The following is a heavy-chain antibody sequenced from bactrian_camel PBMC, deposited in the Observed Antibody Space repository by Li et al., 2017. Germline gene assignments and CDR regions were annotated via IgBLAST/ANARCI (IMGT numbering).Heavy chain of an antibody. CDR3: AAGTGWVRPDLLAREAGYNY. J-gene: IGHJ4*01. D-gene: IGHD5*01. Sequence: HVQLVESGGGSVQAGGSLTLSCAAGRYTYKRNCMGWFRQRPGKDREGLAVLWIGGATITYADSVKGRFIITRDKAKDLVYLQMNGLQPEDTAMYYCAAGTGWVRPDLLAREAGYNYWGQGTQVTVS. CDR2: LWIGGATI. V-gene: IGHV3S1*01. CDR1: RYTYKRNC.